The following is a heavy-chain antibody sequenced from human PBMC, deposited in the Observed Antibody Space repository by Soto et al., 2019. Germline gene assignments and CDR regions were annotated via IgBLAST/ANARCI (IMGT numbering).Heavy chain of an antibody. CDR2: INPSGGST. V-gene: IGHV1-46*01. Sequence: ASVNVSCKASGYTFTSYYMHWVRQAPGQGLEWMGIINPSGGSTSYAQKFQGRVTMTRDTSTSTVYMELSSLRSEDTAVYYCARVVRGEDYYYYYGMDVWGQGTTVTVSS. CDR1: GYTFTSYY. CDR3: ARVVRGEDYYYYYGMDV. J-gene: IGHJ6*02. D-gene: IGHD3-10*01.